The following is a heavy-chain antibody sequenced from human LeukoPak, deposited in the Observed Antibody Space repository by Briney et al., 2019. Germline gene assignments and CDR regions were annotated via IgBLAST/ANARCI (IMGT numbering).Heavy chain of an antibody. CDR2: INPNSGGT. V-gene: IGHV1-2*02. CDR3: ARDQRYYYGSGSSDY. CDR1: GYTFTGYY. J-gene: IGHJ4*02. D-gene: IGHD3-10*01. Sequence: ASVKVSCKASGYTFTGYYMHWVRQAPGQGLEWMGWINPNSGGTNYAQKFQGRVTMTRDTSISTAYMELSRLRSDDTAVYYCARDQRYYYGSGSSDYWGQGTLVTVSS.